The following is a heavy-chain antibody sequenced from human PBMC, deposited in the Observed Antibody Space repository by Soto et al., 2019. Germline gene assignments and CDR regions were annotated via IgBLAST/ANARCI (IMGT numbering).Heavy chain of an antibody. D-gene: IGHD2-2*01. V-gene: IGHV1-8*01. J-gene: IGHJ6*03. CDR1: GYAFTSYD. CDR3: AREQDCTSTICYYYMYV. CDR2: MNPNSGNT. Sequence: VASVKVSCKASGYAFTSYDINWVRQATGQGLEWMGWMNPNSGNTGYAQKFQGRVTMTRNTSISTAYMELSSLRSEDTAVYYWAREQDCTSTICYYYMYVWGEVITVTVS.